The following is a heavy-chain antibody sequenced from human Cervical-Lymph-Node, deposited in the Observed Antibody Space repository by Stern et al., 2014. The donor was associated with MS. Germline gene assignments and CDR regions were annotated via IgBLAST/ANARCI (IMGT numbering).Heavy chain of an antibody. CDR2: IKEDGGET. J-gene: IGHJ5*02. CDR3: SRGSDS. V-gene: IGHV3-7*01. CDR1: GFTFSGFW. Sequence: MQLVQSGGGLVQPGGSLRLSCAASGFTFSGFWMNWVRQAPGKGLEWVASIKEDGGETNYGDPVKGRFTISRDNATNSTYLEMNSLRAEATAVYYCSRGSDSWGQGTLVTVSS.